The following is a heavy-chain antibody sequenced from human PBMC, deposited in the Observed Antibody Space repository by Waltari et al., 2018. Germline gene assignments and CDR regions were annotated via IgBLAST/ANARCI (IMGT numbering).Heavy chain of an antibody. CDR3: ARGPPLLRYFDWLLPYYFDY. CDR2: INHSGSI. V-gene: IGHV4-34*01. J-gene: IGHJ4*02. CDR1: GGSFSGYY. D-gene: IGHD3-9*01. Sequence: QVQLQQWGAGLLKPSETLSLTCAVYGGSFSGYYWSWIRQPPGKGREWIGEINHSGSINYNPALKSRVTISVDTSKNQFSLKLSSVTAADTAVYYCARGPPLLRYFDWLLPYYFDYWGQGTLVTVSS.